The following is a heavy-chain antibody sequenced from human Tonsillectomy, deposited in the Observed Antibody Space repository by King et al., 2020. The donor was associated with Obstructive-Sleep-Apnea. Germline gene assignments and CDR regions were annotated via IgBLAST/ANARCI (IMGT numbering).Heavy chain of an antibody. Sequence: QLQESGPGPVKPSETLSLTCSVSGSSISSYHWTWIRQPPGKGLEWIGDIYYSGSTNYNPSLKSRVTISLDTSKNQFSLKLSSVTAADTAVYYCARALSGGYPSRFDYWGPGTLVTISS. D-gene: IGHD3-10*01. CDR1: GSSISSYH. V-gene: IGHV4-59*01. CDR3: ARALSGGYPSRFDY. CDR2: IYYSGST. J-gene: IGHJ4*02.